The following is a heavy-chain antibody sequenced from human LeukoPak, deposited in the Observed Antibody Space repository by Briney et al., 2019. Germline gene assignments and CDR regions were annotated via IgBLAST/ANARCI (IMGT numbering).Heavy chain of an antibody. CDR3: AKTGYSSSSPDY. D-gene: IGHD6-6*01. CDR2: ISYDGSNK. CDR1: GFTFSSYG. V-gene: IGHV3-30*18. J-gene: IGHJ4*02. Sequence: PGGSLRLSCAASGFTFSSYGMHWVRQAPGKGLERVAVISYDGSNKYYADSVKGRFTISRDNSKNTLYLQMNSLRAEDTAVYYCAKTGYSSSSPDYWGQGTLVTVSS.